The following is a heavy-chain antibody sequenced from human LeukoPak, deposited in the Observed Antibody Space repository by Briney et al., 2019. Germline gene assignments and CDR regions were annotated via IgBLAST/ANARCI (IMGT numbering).Heavy chain of an antibody. J-gene: IGHJ4*02. CDR3: ARDGGGAAAGIVDY. D-gene: IGHD6-13*01. Sequence: GGSLRLSCAASGFTFSSYAMHWVRQAPGKGLEWVALISYDGSNKYFADSVKGRFTISRDNSKNTLYLQMNSLRAEDTAVYYCARDGGGAAAGIVDYWGQGTLVTVSS. CDR1: GFTFSSYA. V-gene: IGHV3-30*04. CDR2: ISYDGSNK.